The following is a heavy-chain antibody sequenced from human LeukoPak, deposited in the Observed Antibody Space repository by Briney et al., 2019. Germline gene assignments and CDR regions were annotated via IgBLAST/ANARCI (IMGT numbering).Heavy chain of an antibody. CDR1: GYSISSGYY. CDR2: LSHSGTN. J-gene: IGHJ3*02. Sequence: SETLSLTCAVSGYSISSGYYGGWIQQPPGKGLEWIGSLSHSGTNYFIPSLESRVIISGDTSKNHVSLNLNSVTAADTAVYYCARHLVFVVVAATMDAFDIWGQGTMVTVSS. D-gene: IGHD2-21*02. V-gene: IGHV4-38-2*01. CDR3: ARHLVFVVVAATMDAFDI.